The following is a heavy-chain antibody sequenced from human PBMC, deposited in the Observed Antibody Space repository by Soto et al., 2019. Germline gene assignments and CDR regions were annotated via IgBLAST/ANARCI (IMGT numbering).Heavy chain of an antibody. V-gene: IGHV4-4*07. J-gene: IGHJ5*02. CDR1: GHSISADY. CDR3: ARDVGGSVVPHWFDP. Sequence: QVQLQESGPGLVKASETLSLSCTVSGHSISADYWSWIRQPAGKRVEWIGRVDASGNTNYNPSLKSRVTMSVDTSKNQFFLKVRSVTAADTAMYFCARDVGGSVVPHWFDPWGQGALVTVSS. D-gene: IGHD3-22*01. CDR2: VDASGNT.